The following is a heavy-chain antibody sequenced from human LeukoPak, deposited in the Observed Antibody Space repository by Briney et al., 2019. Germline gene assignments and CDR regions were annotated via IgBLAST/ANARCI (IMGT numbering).Heavy chain of an antibody. V-gene: IGHV3-9*01. Sequence: PGGSLRLSCTASGFTFDDYAMHWVRQAPGKGLEWVSGINWNSGGIAYADSVEGRFTISRDNAKNSLYLQMNSLRPEDTALYYCAKVRAPLSGNSYYFDYWGQGTLVTVSS. CDR1: GFTFDDYA. D-gene: IGHD1-26*01. CDR3: AKVRAPLSGNSYYFDY. CDR2: INWNSGGI. J-gene: IGHJ4*02.